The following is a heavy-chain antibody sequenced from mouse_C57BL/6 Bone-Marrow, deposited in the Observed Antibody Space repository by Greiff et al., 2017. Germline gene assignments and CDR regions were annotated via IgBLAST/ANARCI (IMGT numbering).Heavy chain of an antibody. V-gene: IGHV5-2*01. CDR1: EYEFPSHD. D-gene: IGHD2-3*01. Sequence: EVQGVESGGGLVQPGESLKLSCESNEYEFPSHDMSWVRKTPEKRLELVAAINSDGGSTYYPDTMERRFIISRDNTKKTLYLQMSSLRSEDTALYYCARGGYDSFSRYFDVWGTGTTVTVSS. CDR3: ARGGYDSFSRYFDV. J-gene: IGHJ1*03. CDR2: INSDGGST.